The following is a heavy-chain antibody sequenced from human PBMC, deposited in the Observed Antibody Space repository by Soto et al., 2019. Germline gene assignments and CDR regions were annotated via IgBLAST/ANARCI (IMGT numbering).Heavy chain of an antibody. CDR1: GFTVSSNY. J-gene: IGHJ6*02. V-gene: IGHV3-53*01. Sequence: EVQLVESGGGLIQPGGSLRLSCAASGFTVSSNYMSWVRQAPGKGLEWVSVIYSGGSTYYADSVKGRFTISRDNSKNTLYLQMNSLRAEDTAVYYCARDLIQPGIVGAINYYGMDVWGQGTTVTVSS. D-gene: IGHD1-26*01. CDR2: IYSGGST. CDR3: ARDLIQPGIVGAINYYGMDV.